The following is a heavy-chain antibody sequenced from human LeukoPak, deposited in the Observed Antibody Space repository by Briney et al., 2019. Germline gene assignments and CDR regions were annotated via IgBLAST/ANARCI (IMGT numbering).Heavy chain of an antibody. CDR3: ASSYYDILTGYYSVALDV. V-gene: IGHV3-21*01. D-gene: IGHD3-9*01. J-gene: IGHJ6*02. CDR2: ISSSNSYI. CDR1: GFTFSSYS. Sequence: GGSLRLSCAASGFTFSSYSMNWVRQAPGKGLEWVSSISSSNSYIYYAESVKGRFTISRDNAKNSLYLQMNSLRAEDTAVYYCASSYYDILTGYYSVALDVWGQGTTVTVSS.